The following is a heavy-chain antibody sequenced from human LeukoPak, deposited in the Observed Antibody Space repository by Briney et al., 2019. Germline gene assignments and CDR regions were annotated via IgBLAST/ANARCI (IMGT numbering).Heavy chain of an antibody. Sequence: QPGGSLRLSCAASGFSFSTYWMHWVRQAPGKGLVWVSRINTDGSTTTNADSVKGRFTISRDNAKHTLYLQVNSLRAEDTAVYYCASGGDAFDMWGRGTMVTVSS. CDR1: GFSFSTYW. CDR2: INTDGSTT. J-gene: IGHJ3*02. CDR3: ASGGDAFDM. V-gene: IGHV3-74*01.